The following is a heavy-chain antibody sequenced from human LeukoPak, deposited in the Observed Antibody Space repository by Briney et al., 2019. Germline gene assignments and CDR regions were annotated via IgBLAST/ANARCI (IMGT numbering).Heavy chain of an antibody. CDR2: ISGSGGST. D-gene: IGHD3-22*01. V-gene: IGHV3-23*01. CDR3: AKDRSGGDYDSSDEELDY. CDR1: GFTFSSYA. Sequence: GGSLRLSCAASGFTFSSYAMSWVRQAPGKGLEWVSAISGSGGSTYYADSVKGRFTISRDNSKNTLYLQMNSLRAEDTAVYYCAKDRSGGDYDSSDEELDYWGQGTLVTVSS. J-gene: IGHJ4*02.